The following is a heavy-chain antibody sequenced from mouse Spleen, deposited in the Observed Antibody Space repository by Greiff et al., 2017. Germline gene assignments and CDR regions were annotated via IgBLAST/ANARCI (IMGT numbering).Heavy chain of an antibody. CDR2: ILPGSGST. CDR3: ARLKYYPDYAMDY. CDR1: GYTFTGYW. J-gene: IGHJ4*01. Sequence: LVESGPELVKPGASVKLSCKATGYTFTGYWIEWVKQRPGHGLEWIGEILPGSGSTNYNEKFKGKATLTTDKSSSTAYMQLSRLTSEDSAVYFCARLKYYPDYAMDYWGQGTSVTVSS. D-gene: IGHD1-1*01. V-gene: IGHV1-9*01.